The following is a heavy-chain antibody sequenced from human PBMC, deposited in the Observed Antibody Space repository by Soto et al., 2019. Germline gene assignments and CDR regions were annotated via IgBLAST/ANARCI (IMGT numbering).Heavy chain of an antibody. CDR2: IYPGDSDT. V-gene: IGHV5-51*01. Sequence: PGESLKISCKGSGYSFTSYWIGWVRQMPGKGLEWMGIIYPGDSDTRYSPSFQGQVAISAGKSVSTADVQWSSLKASDTAMYYSARVDTAMDPVFDYWGQGTLVTVSS. CDR1: GYSFTSYW. CDR3: ARVDTAMDPVFDY. J-gene: IGHJ4*02. D-gene: IGHD5-18*01.